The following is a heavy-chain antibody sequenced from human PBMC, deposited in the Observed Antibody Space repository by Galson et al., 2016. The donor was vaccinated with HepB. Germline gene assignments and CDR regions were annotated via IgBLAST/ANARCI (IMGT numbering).Heavy chain of an antibody. J-gene: IGHJ4*02. CDR2: ISYDGKYK. Sequence: SLRLSCAASGFTFSNFAIHWVRQAPGKGLEWVASISYDGKYKHFADSVRGRFIISRDNSRNTLFLQMSSLTAEDTAVYYCARGIRALGGSPDYWGQGTLVTVSS. D-gene: IGHD1-26*01. V-gene: IGHV3-30*04. CDR3: ARGIRALGGSPDY. CDR1: GFTFSNFA.